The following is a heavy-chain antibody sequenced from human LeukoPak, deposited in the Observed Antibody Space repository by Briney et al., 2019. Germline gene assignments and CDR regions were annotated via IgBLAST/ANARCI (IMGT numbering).Heavy chain of an antibody. D-gene: IGHD5-24*01. CDR3: ARAQGRMATIFDY. CDR2: IYYSGST. Sequence: PSETLSLTCTVSGGSISSYYWSWIRQPPEKGLEWIGYIYYSGSTNYNPSLKSRVTISVDTSKNQFSLKLSSVTAADTAVYYCARAQGRMATIFDYWGQGTLVTVSS. V-gene: IGHV4-59*01. J-gene: IGHJ4*02. CDR1: GGSISSYY.